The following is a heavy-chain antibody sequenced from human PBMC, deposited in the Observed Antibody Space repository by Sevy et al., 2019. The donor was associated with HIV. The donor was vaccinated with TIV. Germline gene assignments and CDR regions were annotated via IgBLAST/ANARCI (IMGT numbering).Heavy chain of an antibody. CDR1: GFTFSSYG. CDR3: VKAAEYGGSPVYFDY. V-gene: IGHV3-30*18. Sequence: GGSLRLSCAASGFTFSSYGMHWVRQAPGKGLEWVAVISYDGSNKYYADSVKGRFTISRDNSKNTLYLQMNSLRAEDTAVYYCVKAAEYGGSPVYFDYWGQGTLVTVSS. D-gene: IGHD4-17*01. CDR2: ISYDGSNK. J-gene: IGHJ4*02.